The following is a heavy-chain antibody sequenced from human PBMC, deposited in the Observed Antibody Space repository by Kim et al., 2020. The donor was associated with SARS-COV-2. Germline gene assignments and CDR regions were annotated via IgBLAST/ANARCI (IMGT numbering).Heavy chain of an antibody. D-gene: IGHD6-13*01. CDR2: ISGSGGST. Sequence: GGSLRLSCAASGFTFSSYAMSWVRQAPGKGLEWVSAISGSGGSTYYADSVKGRFTISRDNSKNTLYLQMNSLRAEDTAVYYCAKDGGIAAAGTHWFDPWGQGTLVTVSS. V-gene: IGHV3-23*01. CDR3: AKDGGIAAAGTHWFDP. CDR1: GFTFSSYA. J-gene: IGHJ5*02.